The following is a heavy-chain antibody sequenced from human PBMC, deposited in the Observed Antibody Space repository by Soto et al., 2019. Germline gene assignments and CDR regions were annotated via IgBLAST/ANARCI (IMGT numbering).Heavy chain of an antibody. CDR2: IYYSGST. D-gene: IGHD6-19*01. CDR1: GGSISSGGYY. J-gene: IGHJ6*02. Sequence: PSETLSLTCTVSGGSISSGGYYWSWIRPHPGKGLEWIGYIYYSGSTYYNPSLKSRVTISVDTSKNQFSLKLGSVTAADTAVYYCARDAGNRSGWYGGTYYYYYGMEAWGQWTTVTV. CDR3: ARDAGNRSGWYGGTYYYYYGMEA. V-gene: IGHV4-31*03.